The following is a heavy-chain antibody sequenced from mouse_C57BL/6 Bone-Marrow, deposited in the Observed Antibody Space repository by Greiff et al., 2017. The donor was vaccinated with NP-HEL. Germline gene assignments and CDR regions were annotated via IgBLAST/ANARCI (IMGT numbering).Heavy chain of an antibody. CDR1: GFTFSSYT. CDR2: ISGGGGNT. CDR3: ARKIYYGNLH. D-gene: IGHD2-1*01. J-gene: IGHJ3*01. V-gene: IGHV5-9*01. Sequence: DVKLVESGGGLVKPGGSLKLSCAASGFTFSSYTMSWVRQTPEKRLEWVATISGGGGNTYYPDSVKGRFTISRDNAKNTLYLQMSSLRSEDTALYYCARKIYYGNLHWGQGTLVTVSA.